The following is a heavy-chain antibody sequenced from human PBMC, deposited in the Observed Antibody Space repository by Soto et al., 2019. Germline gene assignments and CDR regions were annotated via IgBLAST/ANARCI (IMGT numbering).Heavy chain of an antibody. CDR1: GYTFTSYG. D-gene: IGHD2-21*02. Sequence: ASVKVSCKASGYTFTSYGISWVRQAPGQGLEWMGWISAYNGNTNYAQKLQGRVTMTTDTSTSTAYMELRSLRSDDTAVYYCARGANIVVVTDIPNWFDPRGQGTLVTVSS. CDR2: ISAYNGNT. CDR3: ARGANIVVVTDIPNWFDP. V-gene: IGHV1-18*01. J-gene: IGHJ5*02.